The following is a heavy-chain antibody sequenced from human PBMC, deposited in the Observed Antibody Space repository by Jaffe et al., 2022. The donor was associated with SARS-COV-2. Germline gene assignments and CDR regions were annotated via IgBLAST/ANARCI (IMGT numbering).Heavy chain of an antibody. J-gene: IGHJ4*02. D-gene: IGHD2-2*01. CDR3: ARGKPEYDY. Sequence: QVQLVQSGAEVKRPGAAVKVSCKTSGYTFTTYAMHWVRQAPGQRLEWMGLINTATGNTKYSQKFQDRVTFTSDTSASTAYMELSSLRSEDTAVYYCARGKPEYDYWGQGTLVTVSS. CDR2: INTATGNT. V-gene: IGHV1-3*04. CDR1: GYTFTTYA.